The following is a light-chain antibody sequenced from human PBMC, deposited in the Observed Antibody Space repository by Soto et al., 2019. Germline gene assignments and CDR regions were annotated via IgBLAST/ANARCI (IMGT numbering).Light chain of an antibody. J-gene: IGLJ1*01. Sequence: QAVVTQPPSASGSPGQSVTISCTGTSSDVGGYDCVSWYQQHPGKAPKLIMYEVSKRPSGVPDRFSGSKSGNTASLTVSGLQPEDEADYYCTSYAGINILYIFGTGTKLTVL. V-gene: IGLV2-8*01. CDR3: TSYAGINILYI. CDR1: SSDVGGYDC. CDR2: EVS.